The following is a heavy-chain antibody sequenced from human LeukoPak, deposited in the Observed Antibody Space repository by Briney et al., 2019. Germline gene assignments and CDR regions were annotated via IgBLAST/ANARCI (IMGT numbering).Heavy chain of an antibody. CDR1: GFIFNNYA. J-gene: IGHJ3*02. CDR2: ISGSGGST. CDR3: ARDQRNGYNYGAFDI. Sequence: GGSLRLSCAASGFIFNNYAMSWVRQAPGKGLEWVSGISGSGGSTFYADSERGRFTISRDNAKNSLYLQMNSLRAEDTAVYYCARDQRNGYNYGAFDIWGQGTMVTVSS. V-gene: IGHV3-23*01. D-gene: IGHD5-24*01.